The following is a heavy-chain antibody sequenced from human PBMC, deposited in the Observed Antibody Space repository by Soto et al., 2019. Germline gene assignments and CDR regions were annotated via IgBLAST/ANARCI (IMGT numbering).Heavy chain of an antibody. J-gene: IGHJ6*02. D-gene: IGHD3-10*01. CDR3: ARSGSGSYSPYYYYYGMDV. CDR2: VYYSGST. CDR1: GGSISSYY. V-gene: IGHV4-59*08. Sequence: SETLSLTCTVSGGSISSYYWSWIRQPPGKGLEWIGYVYYSGSTNYNPSLKSRVTVAVDTSKNQFSLKLSSVTAADTAVYYCARSGSGSYSPYYYYYGMDVWGQGTTVTVSS.